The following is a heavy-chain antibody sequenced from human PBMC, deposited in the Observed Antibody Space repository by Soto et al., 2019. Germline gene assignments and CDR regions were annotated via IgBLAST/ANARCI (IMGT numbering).Heavy chain of an antibody. CDR2: IRSKANNYAT. CDR3: TNPQVYYGMDV. Sequence: EVQLVESGGGLVQPGGSLKLCCAASGFTFSGSAVHWVRQASGKGLEWVGRIRSKANNYATAYAASVQGRFTIFRDDLKNTAYLQMNSLKTVDTAVYYCTNPQVYYGMDVWGQGTTVTVSS. V-gene: IGHV3-73*02. CDR1: GFTFSGSA. J-gene: IGHJ6*02.